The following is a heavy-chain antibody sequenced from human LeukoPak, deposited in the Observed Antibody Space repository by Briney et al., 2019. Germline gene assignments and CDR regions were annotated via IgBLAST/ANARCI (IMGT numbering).Heavy chain of an antibody. J-gene: IGHJ4*02. Sequence: PGGSLRLSCAASGFTFSTYXXXXXRQAPGKXXXXXARIKDDGSSTIYADXXXGXXTISRDNSKNTLYLQTSSLRAEDTAVYYCARASTTVPNLLDHWGRGTLVTVSS. D-gene: IGHD4-17*01. CDR1: GFTFSTYX. V-gene: IGHV3-74*01. CDR2: IKDDGSST. CDR3: ARASTTVPNLLDH.